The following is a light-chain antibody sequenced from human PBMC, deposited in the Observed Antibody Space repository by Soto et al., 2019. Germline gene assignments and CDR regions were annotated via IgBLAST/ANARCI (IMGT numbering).Light chain of an antibody. Sequence: QSALTQPPSASGSLGQSVTISCTGTSDDVGGYNYVSWYQQHPGKAPKIMIYEVSKRPSGVPDRFSGSKSGNTASLTVSGLQDEDEAAYYCCSHAGDNTYVFGTGTKLTVL. V-gene: IGLV2-8*01. J-gene: IGLJ1*01. CDR2: EVS. CDR1: SDDVGGYNY. CDR3: CSHAGDNTYV.